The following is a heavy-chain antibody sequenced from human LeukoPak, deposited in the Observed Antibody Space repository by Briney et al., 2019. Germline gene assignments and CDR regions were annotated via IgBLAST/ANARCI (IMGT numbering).Heavy chain of an antibody. V-gene: IGHV3-23*01. CDR3: AKVKKGIVVVPATLDY. CDR2: ISGSGGST. CDR1: GFTFSSYA. D-gene: IGHD2-2*01. Sequence: GGSLRLSCAASGFTFSSYAMSWVRQAPGKGLEWVSAISGSGGSTYYADSVKGRFTISRDNSKNTLYLQMNSLRAEDTAVYYCAKVKKGIVVVPATLDYWGQGTLGTVSS. J-gene: IGHJ4*02.